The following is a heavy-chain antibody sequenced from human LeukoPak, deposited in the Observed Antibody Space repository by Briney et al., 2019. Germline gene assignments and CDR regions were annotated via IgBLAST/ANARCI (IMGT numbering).Heavy chain of an antibody. CDR1: GYTFTSYD. CDR3: ARVIAVAGFLYFDY. V-gene: IGHV1-8*01. Sequence: ASVKVSCKASGYTFTSYDINWVRQATGQGLEWMGWMNPNSGNTGYAQKFQGRVTMTRNTSISTAHMELSSLRSEDTAVYYCARVIAVAGFLYFDYWGQGTLVTVSS. CDR2: MNPNSGNT. D-gene: IGHD6-19*01. J-gene: IGHJ4*02.